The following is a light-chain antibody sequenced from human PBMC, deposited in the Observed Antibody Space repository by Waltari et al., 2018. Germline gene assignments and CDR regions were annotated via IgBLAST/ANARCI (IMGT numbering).Light chain of an antibody. CDR1: TSDVGGYYY. CDR3: SSYTSGGTHV. CDR2: EVG. J-gene: IGLJ1*01. Sequence: QSAPTQPASVSGSPGQSITISCTGTTSDVGGYYYVSWYQHHPGRAPKLMIYEVGYRPSGFSNRFTGSKSGNTASLTISGLQAADEADYYCSSYTSGGTHVFGTGTKATVL. V-gene: IGLV2-14*01.